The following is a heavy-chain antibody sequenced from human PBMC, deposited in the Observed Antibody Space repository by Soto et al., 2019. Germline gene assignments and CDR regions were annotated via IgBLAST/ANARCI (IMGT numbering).Heavy chain of an antibody. V-gene: IGHV3-30*18. D-gene: IGHD6-19*01. CDR2: ISYDGSNK. Sequence: QVQLVESGGGVVQPGRSLRLSCAASGFTFSSYGMHWVRQAPGTGLEWVAIISYDGSNKYYGDSVKGRFTISRDNAKNTLYLQMNSLRAEDTAVYYCAKDKGRSLAGGMDVWGQGTTVTVSS. CDR1: GFTFSSYG. CDR3: AKDKGRSLAGGMDV. J-gene: IGHJ6*02.